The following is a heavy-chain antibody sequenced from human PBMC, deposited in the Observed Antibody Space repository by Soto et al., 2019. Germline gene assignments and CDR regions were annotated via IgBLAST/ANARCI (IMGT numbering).Heavy chain of an antibody. CDR1: GYTFTSCY. Sequence: QVQLVQSGAEVKKPGASVKVSCKASGYTFTSCYMHWVRQAPGQGLEWMGIINPSGGSTSYAQKFQGRVTMPRDTSTSTVYMELSSLRSEDTAVYYCARGTAGIAVAGTLDYWGQGTLVTVSS. CDR3: ARGTAGIAVAGTLDY. V-gene: IGHV1-46*01. J-gene: IGHJ4*02. CDR2: INPSGGST. D-gene: IGHD6-19*01.